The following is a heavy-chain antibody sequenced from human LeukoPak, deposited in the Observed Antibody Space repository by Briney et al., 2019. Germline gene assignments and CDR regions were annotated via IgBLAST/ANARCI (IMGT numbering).Heavy chain of an antibody. J-gene: IGHJ4*02. D-gene: IGHD3-10*01. V-gene: IGHV1-69*01. CDR2: IIPIFGTA. CDR1: GGTFSSYA. CDR3: ARENYYGSGSYYMG. Sequence: SVTVSCKASGGTFSSYAISWVRQAPGQGLEWMGGIIPIFGTANYAQKFQGRVTITADESTSTAYMELSSLRSEDTAVYYCARENYYGSGSYYMGWGQGTLVTVSS.